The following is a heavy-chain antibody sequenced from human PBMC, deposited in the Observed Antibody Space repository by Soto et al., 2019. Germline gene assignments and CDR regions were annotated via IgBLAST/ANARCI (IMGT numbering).Heavy chain of an antibody. D-gene: IGHD4-17*01. J-gene: IGHJ4*02. V-gene: IGHV3-21*01. CDR3: ARESLDAVTFDY. CDR2: ISSSSSYI. CDR1: GFTFSSYS. Sequence: EVQLVESGGGLVKPGGSLRLSCAASGFTFSSYSMNWVRQAPGKGLEWVSSISSSSSYIYYADSVKGRFTISRDNAKNSLYLQMNSLRAEDTAVYYCARESLDAVTFDYWGQGTLVTVSS.